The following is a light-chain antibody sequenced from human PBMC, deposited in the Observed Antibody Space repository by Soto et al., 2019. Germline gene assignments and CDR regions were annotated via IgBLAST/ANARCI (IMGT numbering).Light chain of an antibody. CDR3: QQSYRTPT. J-gene: IGKJ5*01. CDR1: QSISTN. V-gene: IGKV3-15*01. Sequence: EIVLTQSPDTLSLSPGERATLSCRASQSISTNLAWYQQKPGQAPRLLIFGASTRATGIPARFSGSGSGTDYTLTISSLQPEDFATYYCQQSYRTPTFGQGTRLEIK. CDR2: GAS.